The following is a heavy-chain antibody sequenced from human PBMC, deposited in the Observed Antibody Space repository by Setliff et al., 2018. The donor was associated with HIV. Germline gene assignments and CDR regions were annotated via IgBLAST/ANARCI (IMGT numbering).Heavy chain of an antibody. CDR3: ARGHCSGTNCYGVDYYGMDV. CDR1: GGSISSDNW. Sequence: ASETLSLTCAVSGGSISSDNWWTWVRQPPGKGLEWIGEIYHSEYTNYNVSLKSRVSMSVDKSKNQFSLKLTSVTAADTAVYYCARGHCSGTNCYGVDYYGMDVWGQGTTVTVSS. V-gene: IGHV4-4*02. D-gene: IGHD2-2*01. CDR2: IYHSEYT. J-gene: IGHJ6*02.